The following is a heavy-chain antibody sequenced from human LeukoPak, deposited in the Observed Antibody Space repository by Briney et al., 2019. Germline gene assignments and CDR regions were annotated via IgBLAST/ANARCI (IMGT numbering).Heavy chain of an antibody. CDR3: VRARDMLGVRFGFDP. D-gene: IGHD3-10*01. CDR1: GFTFSSYS. CDR2: ISSSSSTI. Sequence: PGGSLRLSCAASGFTFSSYSMNWVRQAPGKGLEWVSYISSSSSTIYYADSVKGRFTISRDNAKNSLYLQMNSLRAEDTAVYYCVRARDMLGVRFGFDPWGQGTLVTVSS. V-gene: IGHV3-48*04. J-gene: IGHJ5*02.